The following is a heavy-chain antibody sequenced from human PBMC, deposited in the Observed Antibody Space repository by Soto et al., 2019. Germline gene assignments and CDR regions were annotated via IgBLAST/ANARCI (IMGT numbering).Heavy chain of an antibody. CDR1: GFNFNTYS. D-gene: IGHD1-26*01. Sequence: EVRLVESGGGLVKPGGSLRVSCAASGFNFNTYSMNWVRQALGKGLQWVSFISASGAYKYYADSVRGRFTISRDNAKKSVFLEMNSLTADDTAIYYCAGERSALPGARDAMDVWGQGTTVTVSS. CDR2: ISASGAYK. CDR3: AGERSALPGARDAMDV. V-gene: IGHV3-21*02. J-gene: IGHJ6*02.